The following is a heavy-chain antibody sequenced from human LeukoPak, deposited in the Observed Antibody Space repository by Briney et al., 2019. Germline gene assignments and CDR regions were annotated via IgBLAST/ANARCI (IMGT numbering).Heavy chain of an antibody. CDR3: ANARITAALPDY. D-gene: IGHD6-13*01. J-gene: IGHJ4*02. CDR2: IWYDGSNK. V-gene: IGHV3-33*06. Sequence: GGSLRLSCAASKFTFTNYGMHWVRQAPGKGLEWVAVIWYDGSNKYYADSVKGRFTISRDNSKKTLYLQMNSLRAEDTAVYYCANARITAALPDYWGQGTLVTVSS. CDR1: KFTFTNYG.